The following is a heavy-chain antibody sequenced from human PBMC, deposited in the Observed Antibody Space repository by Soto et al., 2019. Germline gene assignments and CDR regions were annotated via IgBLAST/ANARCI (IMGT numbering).Heavy chain of an antibody. V-gene: IGHV3-64D*06. Sequence: GGSLRLSWLVSGFTFSSYAMHWVRQAPGKGLEYVSSISSNGGSTYYPDSVKGRFTISRDNSKNTLYLQMSSLRVEDTAVYYCVKDRWVDYWGKGTLVPVSS. CDR1: GFTFSSYA. CDR3: VKDRWVDY. D-gene: IGHD6-13*01. J-gene: IGHJ4*02. CDR2: ISSNGGST.